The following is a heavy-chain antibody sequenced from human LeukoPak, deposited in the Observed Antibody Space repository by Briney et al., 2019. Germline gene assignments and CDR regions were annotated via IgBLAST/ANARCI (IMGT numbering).Heavy chain of an antibody. J-gene: IGHJ4*02. CDR1: GGSFTDYY. CDR2: INHSGST. CDR3: APRIAAAGTGGGN. D-gene: IGHD6-13*01. Sequence: PSETLSLTCAVYGGSFTDYYWSWIRQPPGRGLEWIGEINHSGSTNYNPSLKSRVTISVDTSKNQFSLKLSSVTAADTAVYYCAPRIAAAGTGGGNWGQGTLVTVSS. V-gene: IGHV4-34*01.